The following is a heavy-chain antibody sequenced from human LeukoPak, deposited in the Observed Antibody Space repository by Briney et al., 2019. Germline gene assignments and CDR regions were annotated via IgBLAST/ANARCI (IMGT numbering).Heavy chain of an antibody. J-gene: IGHJ4*01. CDR3: VSPVFINF. Sequence: PGGSLRLSCSASGFPFSTLGMHWVRQAPGKGLEPVSTIGSDGSGTYYADSVKDRFIISRDNSKNAVYLQMSSLRPEDTAVYYCVSPVFINFWGQGTLVTVSS. V-gene: IGHV3-64D*06. CDR1: GFPFSTLG. CDR2: IGSDGSGT. D-gene: IGHD1-14*01.